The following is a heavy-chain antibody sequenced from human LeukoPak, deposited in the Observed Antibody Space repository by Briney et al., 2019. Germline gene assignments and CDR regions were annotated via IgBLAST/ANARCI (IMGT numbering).Heavy chain of an antibody. CDR1: GFTFSSYA. Sequence: GGSLRLSCAASGFTFSSYAISWVRQAPGEGLEWVSAISGSGGSTYYADSVKGRFTISRDSSKNTLYLQMNSLRADDTAVYYCAKDPRGWLSTPDYWGQGTLVTVSS. CDR3: AKDPRGWLSTPDY. V-gene: IGHV3-23*01. D-gene: IGHD3-22*01. CDR2: ISGSGGST. J-gene: IGHJ4*02.